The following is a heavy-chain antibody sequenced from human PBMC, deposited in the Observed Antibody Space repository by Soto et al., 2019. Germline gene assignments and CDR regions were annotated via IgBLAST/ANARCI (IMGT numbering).Heavy chain of an antibody. CDR1: GYTFTSYA. CDR2: INAGNGNT. J-gene: IGHJ5*02. Sequence: GESLKISCKASGYTFTSYAMHWVRQAPGQRLEWMGWINAGNGNTKYSQKFQGRVTITRDTSASTAYMELSSLRSEDTAVYYCARGGGWYVWFDPWGQGTLVTVSS. CDR3: ARGGGWYVWFDP. D-gene: IGHD6-19*01. V-gene: IGHV1-3*01.